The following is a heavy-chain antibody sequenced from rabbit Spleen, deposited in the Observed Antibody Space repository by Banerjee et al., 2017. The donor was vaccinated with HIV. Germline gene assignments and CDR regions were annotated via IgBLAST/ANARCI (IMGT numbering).Heavy chain of an antibody. CDR3: ARGWYYGAGPGGSAYDTGRLDL. CDR1: GFSFSSTYY. CDR2: IYTGSSGTT. Sequence: QEQLVESGGGLVQPEGSLTLTCTASGFSFSSTYYMCWVRQAPGKGLEWIGCIYTGSSGTTYYASWAKGRFTISKTSSTTVTLQMTSLTAADTATYFCARGWYYGAGPGGSAYDTGRLDLWGPGTLVTVS. D-gene: IGHD2-1*01. V-gene: IGHV1S45*01. J-gene: IGHJ3*01.